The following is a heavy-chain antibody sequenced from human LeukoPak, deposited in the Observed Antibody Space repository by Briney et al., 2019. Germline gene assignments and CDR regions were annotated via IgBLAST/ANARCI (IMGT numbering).Heavy chain of an antibody. CDR3: ARAISGLCGMDV. J-gene: IGHJ6*02. V-gene: IGHV3-33*01. Sequence: GNSLRLSCAASGFTFSSYGIHWLRQAPGKGLEWVAVIWYDGSDKYYADSVKGRFTISRDNSKNTLYLQMNSLRAEDTAVYYCARAISGLCGMDVWGQGTTVTVSS. CDR2: IWYDGSDK. D-gene: IGHD4/OR15-4a*01. CDR1: GFTFSSYG.